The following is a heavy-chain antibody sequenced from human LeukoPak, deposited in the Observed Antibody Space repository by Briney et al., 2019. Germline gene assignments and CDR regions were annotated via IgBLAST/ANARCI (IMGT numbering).Heavy chain of an antibody. D-gene: IGHD1-7*01. CDR2: IYSGGST. CDR1: GFPVSSNY. J-gene: IGHJ4*02. CDR3: ARDPSGGYGTGTTIGGDY. Sequence: GGSLRLSCAASGFPVSSNYMSWVRQAPGKGLEWVSVIYSGGSTYYADSVKGRFTISRDNSKNTLYLQMNSLRAEDTAVYYCARDPSGGYGTGTTIGGDYWGQGTLVTVSS. V-gene: IGHV3-66*01.